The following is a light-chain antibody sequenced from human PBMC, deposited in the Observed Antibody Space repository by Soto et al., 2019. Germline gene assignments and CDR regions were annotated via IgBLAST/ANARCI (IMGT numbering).Light chain of an antibody. J-gene: IGKJ4*01. V-gene: IGKV3-15*01. CDR2: AAS. CDR1: QSVSSK. CDR3: QQYSNWPLT. Sequence: IVLTQSPATLSVSPGERATLSCRASQSVSSKLAWYQQKPGQAPRLLIYAASTRATGVPARFSGSGSGTEFTLTISSLQSEDFAVYYCQQYSNWPLTFGGGTKMESK.